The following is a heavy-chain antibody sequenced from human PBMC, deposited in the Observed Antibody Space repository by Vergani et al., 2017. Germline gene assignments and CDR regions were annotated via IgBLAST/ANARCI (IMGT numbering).Heavy chain of an antibody. Sequence: VHLVESGGGVVQPGRSLRLSCVVSGFTSSYYGMHWVRQAPGKGLEWVSTISGSGGSTYYADSVKGRFTISRDNSKNTLYLQMNSLRAEDTAVYFCAKRPAAGIDSWGQGTLVTVSS. J-gene: IGHJ4*02. D-gene: IGHD2-2*01. CDR2: ISGSGGST. V-gene: IGHV3-23*04. CDR1: GFTSSYYG. CDR3: AKRPAAGIDS.